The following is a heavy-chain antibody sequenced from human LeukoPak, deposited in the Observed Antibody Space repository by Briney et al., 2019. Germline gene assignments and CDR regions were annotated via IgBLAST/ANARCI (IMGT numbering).Heavy chain of an antibody. D-gene: IGHD2-15*01. CDR3: ARAGGGGSWRPKAGAFDI. CDR1: GFTFSSYA. Sequence: PGGSLRLSRAASGFTFSSYAMHWVRQAPGKGLEYVSAISSNGGSTYYANSVKGRFTISRDNSKNTLYLQMGSLRAEDMAVYYCARAGGGGSWRPKAGAFDIWGQGTMVTVSS. V-gene: IGHV3-64*01. J-gene: IGHJ3*02. CDR2: ISSNGGST.